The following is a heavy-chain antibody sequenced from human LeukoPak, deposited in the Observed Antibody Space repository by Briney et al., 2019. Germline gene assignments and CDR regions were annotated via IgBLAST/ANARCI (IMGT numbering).Heavy chain of an antibody. J-gene: IGHJ4*02. CDR2: ISAYNGNT. D-gene: IGHD2-2*02. CDR1: GYSFTNYG. V-gene: IGHV1-18*01. Sequence: ASVKVSCKASGYSFTNYGISWVRQAPGQGLEWMGWISAYNGNTNYAQKFQDRVTMTTDASTSTAYLELRSLGSDDTAVYYCARSDCSGISCYTFADYWGQGTPVTVSS. CDR3: ARSDCSGISCYTFADY.